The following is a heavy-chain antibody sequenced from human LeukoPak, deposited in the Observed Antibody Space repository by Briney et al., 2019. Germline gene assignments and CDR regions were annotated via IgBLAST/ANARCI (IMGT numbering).Heavy chain of an antibody. V-gene: IGHV1-24*01. D-gene: IGHD1-7*01. CDR3: ATEAGNFYFYS. CDR1: GYTLTELS. CDR2: FDPEDDEI. Sequence: ASVKVSCKVSGYTLTELSMNWVRQPPGKGLEWMGGFDPEDDEIIYAQRFQGRVTMTEDASTDTAYMELRSLRSEDTAVYYCATEAGNFYFYSWGQGTLVTVSS. J-gene: IGHJ4*02.